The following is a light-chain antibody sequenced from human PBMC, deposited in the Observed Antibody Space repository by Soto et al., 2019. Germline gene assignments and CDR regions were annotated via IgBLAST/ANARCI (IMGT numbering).Light chain of an antibody. CDR2: EGT. V-gene: IGLV2-23*01. CDR1: TSDVANYDL. J-gene: IGLJ3*02. CDR3: FSCATSGSWV. Sequence: QSVLTQPASVSGSPGQSITISCTGPTSDVANYDLVSWYQLLPGRAPKLMVFEGTKRPSGVSNRFSGSISANTASLTISGLQAGDEADYYCFSCATSGSWVFGGGTKVTVL.